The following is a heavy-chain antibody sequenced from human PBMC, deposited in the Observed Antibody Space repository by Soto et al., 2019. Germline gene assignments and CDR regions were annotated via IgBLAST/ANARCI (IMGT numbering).Heavy chain of an antibody. CDR1: GFTFSSYA. CDR3: ARGPGDYDFWSGLIDY. Sequence: GGSLRLSCAASGFTFSSYAMHWVRQAPGKGLEWVAVISYDGSNKYYADSVKGRFTISRDNSKNTLYLQMNSLRAEDTAVYYCARGPGDYDFWSGLIDYWGQGTLVTVSS. CDR2: ISYDGSNK. D-gene: IGHD3-3*01. V-gene: IGHV3-30-3*01. J-gene: IGHJ4*02.